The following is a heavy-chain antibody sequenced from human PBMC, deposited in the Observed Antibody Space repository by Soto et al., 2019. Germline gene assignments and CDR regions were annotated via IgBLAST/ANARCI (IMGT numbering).Heavy chain of an antibody. D-gene: IGHD3-22*01. CDR1: GGSFNRNT. Sequence: SVKGSGTASGGSFNRNTIIWGRQAPGQGLGWMGGIIPIFGTANYAQKFQCRVTITADESTNTAYMELSRLRSEDTAVYYCARKFDYDSSGYYYAYWGQGTLVTVSS. CDR3: ARKFDYDSSGYYYAY. J-gene: IGHJ4*02. V-gene: IGHV1-69*01. CDR2: IIPIFGTA.